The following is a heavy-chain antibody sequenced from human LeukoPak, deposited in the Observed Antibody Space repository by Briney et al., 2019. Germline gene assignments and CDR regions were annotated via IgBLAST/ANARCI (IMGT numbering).Heavy chain of an antibody. J-gene: IGHJ4*02. Sequence: GGSLRLSCAASGFTFSDYYMSWIRQAPGKGLEWVSYISSSGSTIYYADSVKGRFTISRDNAKNSLYLQMNSLRGEDTAVYYCAREMWRGFVDYWGQGTLVTVSS. CDR2: ISSSGSTI. CDR1: GFTFSDYY. CDR3: AREMWRGFVDY. D-gene: IGHD3-3*01. V-gene: IGHV3-11*01.